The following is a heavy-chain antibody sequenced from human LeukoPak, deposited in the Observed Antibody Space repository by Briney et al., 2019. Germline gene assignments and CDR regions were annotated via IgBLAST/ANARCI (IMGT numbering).Heavy chain of an antibody. Sequence: ASVKVSCKASGYAFTGYYMHWVRQAPGQGLEWMAWINPNSGGTYYAQNFHDRITMTRDTSISTAYMELSRLRSDDTAIYYCARANALYCSSTSCLFDYWGQGTLVTVSS. CDR3: ARANALYCSSTSCLFDY. D-gene: IGHD2-2*01. CDR1: GYAFTGYY. CDR2: INPNSGGT. J-gene: IGHJ4*02. V-gene: IGHV1-2*02.